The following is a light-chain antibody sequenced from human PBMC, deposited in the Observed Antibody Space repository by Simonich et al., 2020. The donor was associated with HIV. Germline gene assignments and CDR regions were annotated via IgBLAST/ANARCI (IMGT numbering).Light chain of an antibody. V-gene: IGLV2-14*03. CDR2: DVS. Sequence: QSALTQPASVSGSPGQSITISCTGSSSDVGGYNYVSWYQPHPGKAPQLMIYDVSNRPSGGSNRFSGSKSGNTASLTISGLQADDEADYYCSLYTSSSTWVFGGGTKLTVL. CDR1: SSDVGGYNY. J-gene: IGLJ3*02. CDR3: SLYTSSSTWV.